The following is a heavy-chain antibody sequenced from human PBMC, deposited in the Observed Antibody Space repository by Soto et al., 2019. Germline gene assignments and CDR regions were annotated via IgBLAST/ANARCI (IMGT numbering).Heavy chain of an antibody. J-gene: IGHJ4*02. CDR1: GVSISSYY. Sequence: KTXETLGIACAVSGVSISSYYWSWIRQPPGKGLEWIGYIYYSGSTNYNPSLKSRVTISVDTSKNQFSLKLTSVTAADTAVYYCARNVDTASAYYFDFWGQGTLVTVYS. CDR3: ARNVDTASAYYFDF. CDR2: IYYSGST. V-gene: IGHV4-59*01. D-gene: IGHD5-18*01.